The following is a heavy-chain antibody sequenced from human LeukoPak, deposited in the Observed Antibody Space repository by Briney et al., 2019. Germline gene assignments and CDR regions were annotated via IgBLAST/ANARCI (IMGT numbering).Heavy chain of an antibody. CDR1: GFSFSSYN. CDR2: ITTSSTYT. CDR3: ARDPYSGSYGDSYYYYMDV. J-gene: IGHJ6*03. V-gene: IGHV3-21*01. D-gene: IGHD1-26*01. Sequence: GGSLRLSCAASGFSFSSYNMNWVRQAPGKGLEWVSSITTSSTYTFYADSVKGRFTISRDNAKNSLSLQTNSLRAEDTAVYYCARDPYSGSYGDSYYYYMDVWGKGTTVTISS.